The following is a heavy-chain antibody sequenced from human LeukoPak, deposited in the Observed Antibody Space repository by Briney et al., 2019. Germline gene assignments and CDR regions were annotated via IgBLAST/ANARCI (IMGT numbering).Heavy chain of an antibody. CDR2: IRYDGSNK. CDR3: ATAYYYDSSYYFDY. CDR1: GFTFSGYG. D-gene: IGHD3-22*01. J-gene: IGHJ4*02. V-gene: IGHV3-30*02. Sequence: PGGSLRLSCAASGFTFSGYGMHWVRQAPGKGLEWVTFIRYDGSNKYYADSVKGRFTISRDNSKNTLYLQMNSLRAEDTAVYYCATAYYYDSSYYFDYWGQGTLVTVSS.